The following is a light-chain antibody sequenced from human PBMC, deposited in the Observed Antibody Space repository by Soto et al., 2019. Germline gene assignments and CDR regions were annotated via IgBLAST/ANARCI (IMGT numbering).Light chain of an antibody. CDR1: QSVSSSY. CDR3: QQYDSSPKT. J-gene: IGKJ1*01. Sequence: VLKLSPGTLSLSKRERATLSCMASQSVSSSYLAWYQQKPGQAPRLLIYGASSRATGIPDRFSGSGSGTDFTLTISRLEPEDFAVYYCQQYDSSPKTFGQGSKVAIK. V-gene: IGKV3-20*01. CDR2: GAS.